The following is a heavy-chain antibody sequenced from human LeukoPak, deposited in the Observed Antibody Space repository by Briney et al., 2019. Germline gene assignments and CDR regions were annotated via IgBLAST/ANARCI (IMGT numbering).Heavy chain of an antibody. Sequence: SETLSLTCTVSGVSISSSSYYWGWIRQPPGKGLEWIGSIYYSGSTYYNPSLKSRVTISVDTSKNQFSLQLSSVTAEDTAVYYCARDPRLGLYGDYALLNYYYYYYMDVWGKGTTVTVSS. CDR3: ARDPRLGLYGDYALLNYYYYYYMDV. CDR1: GVSISSSSYY. J-gene: IGHJ6*03. D-gene: IGHD4-17*01. CDR2: IYYSGST. V-gene: IGHV4-39*07.